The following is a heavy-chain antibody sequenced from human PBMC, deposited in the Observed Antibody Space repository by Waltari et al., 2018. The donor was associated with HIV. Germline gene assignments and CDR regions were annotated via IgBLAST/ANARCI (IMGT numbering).Heavy chain of an antibody. D-gene: IGHD3-16*02. CDR3: ARGLRLGELSLYKYAFDI. V-gene: IGHV4-4*07. CDR2: IYTSGST. CDR1: GGYISSYY. J-gene: IGHJ3*02. Sequence: QVQLEESGPGLVKPSETLSLTCTVSGGYISSYYWSWIRRPAGKGLEWIGRIYTSGSTNYNPSLKSRVTLSVDTSMNQFSLKLSSVTAADTAVYYCARGLRLGELSLYKYAFDIWGQGTMVTVSS.